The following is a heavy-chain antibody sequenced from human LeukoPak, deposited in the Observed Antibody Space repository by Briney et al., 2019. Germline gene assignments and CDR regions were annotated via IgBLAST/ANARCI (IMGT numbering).Heavy chain of an antibody. Sequence: ASVKVSCKASGYTFTSYDINWVRQATGQGLEWMGWMNPNSGNTGYAQKFQGRVTMTRNTSISTAYMELSSLRSEDTAVYYCARPTQLEPLFVDWGQGTLVTVSS. CDR1: GYTFTSYD. V-gene: IGHV1-8*01. J-gene: IGHJ4*02. CDR3: ARPTQLEPLFVD. CDR2: MNPNSGNT. D-gene: IGHD1-1*01.